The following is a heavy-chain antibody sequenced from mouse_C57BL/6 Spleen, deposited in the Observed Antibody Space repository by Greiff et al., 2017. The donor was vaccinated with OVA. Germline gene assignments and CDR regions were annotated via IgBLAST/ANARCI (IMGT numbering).Heavy chain of an antibody. CDR1: GYTFTDYN. CDR3: ARGAPYGFDY. CDR2: INPNNGGT. Sequence: VQLKQSGPELVKPGASVKMSCKASGYTFTDYNMHWVKQSHGKSLEWIGYINPNNGGTSYNQKFKGKATFTVNKSSSTAYMELRSLTSEDSAVYYCARGAPYGFDYWGQGTTLTVSS. D-gene: IGHD1-1*02. V-gene: IGHV1-22*01. J-gene: IGHJ2*01.